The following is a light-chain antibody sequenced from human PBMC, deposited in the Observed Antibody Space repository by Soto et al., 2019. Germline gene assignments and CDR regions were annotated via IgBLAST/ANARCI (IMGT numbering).Light chain of an antibody. V-gene: IGLV2-14*01. Sequence: QSALTQPASVSGSPGQSITISCTGTSSDVGGYNYVSLYQQHPGKAPKLMIYDVSNRPSGVSNPFSGSKSVNTASLTISGLQAEDEADYYCSSYTSSSTVVFGGGTKLTVL. J-gene: IGLJ2*01. CDR3: SSYTSSSTVV. CDR1: SSDVGGYNY. CDR2: DVS.